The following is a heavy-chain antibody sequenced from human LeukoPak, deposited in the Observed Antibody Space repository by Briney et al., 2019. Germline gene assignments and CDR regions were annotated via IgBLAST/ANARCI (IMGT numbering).Heavy chain of an antibody. CDR2: IYSGDST. CDR1: GFTVSSNY. CDR3: ARDIKVGRHWYYGMDV. J-gene: IGHJ6*02. Sequence: QPGESLRLSCAASGFTVSSNYMSWVRQAPGKGLEWVSVIYSGDSTYYADSVKGRFTISRHNSKNTLYLQMNSLRAEDAAVYYCARDIKVGRHWYYGMDVWGQGTTVTVSS. D-gene: IGHD3-10*01. V-gene: IGHV3-53*04.